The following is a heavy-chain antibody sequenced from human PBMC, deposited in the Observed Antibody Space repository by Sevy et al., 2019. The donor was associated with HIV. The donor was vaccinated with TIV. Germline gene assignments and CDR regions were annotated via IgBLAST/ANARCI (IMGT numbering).Heavy chain of an antibody. CDR2: IKSNIDGETT. J-gene: IGHJ4*02. CDR1: GFTFNNAW. D-gene: IGHD3-22*01. V-gene: IGHV3-15*01. Sequence: GSLRLSCAVSGFTFNNAWMNWVRQAPGTGLQWVGLIKSNIDGETTDYAAPVKGRFTISRDDSKNTLYLQMNNLKIEDTAVYYCATAPGYYDSAPFDYWGPGTLVTSPQ. CDR3: ATAPGYYDSAPFDY.